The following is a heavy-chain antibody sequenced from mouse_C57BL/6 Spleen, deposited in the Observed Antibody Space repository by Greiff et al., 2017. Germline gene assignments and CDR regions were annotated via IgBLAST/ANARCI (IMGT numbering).Heavy chain of an antibody. CDR1: GFTFSDYY. CDR3: ARQASYYAMDY. J-gene: IGHJ4*01. Sequence: DVMLVESGGGLVQPGGSLKLSCAASGFTFSDYYMYWVRQTPEKRLEWVAYMSNGGGSTYYPDTVKGRFTISRDNAKNTLYLQMSRLKSEDTAIYYCARQASYYAMDYWGQGTSVTVSS. V-gene: IGHV5-12*01. CDR2: MSNGGGST.